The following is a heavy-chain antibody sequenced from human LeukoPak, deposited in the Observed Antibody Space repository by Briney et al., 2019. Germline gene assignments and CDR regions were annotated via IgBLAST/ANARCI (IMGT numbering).Heavy chain of an antibody. CDR1: GYTFTSYA. D-gene: IGHD3-3*01. CDR3: AGAVFGAPAWFDP. CDR2: INAGNGNT. J-gene: IGHJ5*02. V-gene: IGHV1-3*01. Sequence: ASVKVSCKASGYTFTSYAMHWVRQAPGQRLEWMGWINAGNGNTKYSQKFQGRVTITRDTSASTAYMELSSLRSEDTAVYYCAGAVFGAPAWFDPWGQGTLVTVSS.